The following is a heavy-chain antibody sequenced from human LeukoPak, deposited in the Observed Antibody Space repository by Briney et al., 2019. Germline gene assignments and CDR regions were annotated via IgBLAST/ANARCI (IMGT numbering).Heavy chain of an antibody. CDR3: AKFPVAVAQVLPFYYYYAMDV. Sequence: GGSLRLSCAASGFTFSIYAMSWVRQAPGKGLEWVSSISGTSGNTYYADSVKGRFAISRDNSKNTLYLQMNSLRAEDTAVYYCAKFPVAVAQVLPFYYYYAMDVWGQGTTVTVSS. CDR2: ISGTSGNT. J-gene: IGHJ6*02. V-gene: IGHV3-23*01. D-gene: IGHD6-19*01. CDR1: GFTFSIYA.